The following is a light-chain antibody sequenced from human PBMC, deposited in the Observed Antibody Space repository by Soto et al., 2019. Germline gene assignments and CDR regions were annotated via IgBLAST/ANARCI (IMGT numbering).Light chain of an antibody. Sequence: DIVMTQSPDSLAVSLGERATINCKSSQSVLHSSNNKNYLVWYQQKPGQPPKVLIYWASTRESGVPDRFSGSGYETDLALTISSLHAEEVAIDSGQQYYYTPVTFGGGTKVEIK. CDR2: WAS. CDR3: QQYYYTPVT. J-gene: IGKJ4*01. V-gene: IGKV4-1*01. CDR1: QSVLHSSNNKNY.